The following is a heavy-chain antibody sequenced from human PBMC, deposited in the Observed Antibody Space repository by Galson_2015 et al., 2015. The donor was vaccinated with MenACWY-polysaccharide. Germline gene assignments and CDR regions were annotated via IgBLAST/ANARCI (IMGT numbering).Heavy chain of an antibody. CDR3: AKDYCTNGVCYTDY. J-gene: IGHJ4*02. CDR1: GFTFSSYG. CDR2: IRYDANNK. V-gene: IGHV3-30*02. Sequence: SLRLSCAASGFTFSSYGMHWVRQAPGKGLEWVAFIRYDANNKYFADSVKGRFSISRDNSKNTLYLQMNSLRAEDTAVYYCAKDYCTNGVCYTDYWGQGTLVTVSS. D-gene: IGHD2-8*01.